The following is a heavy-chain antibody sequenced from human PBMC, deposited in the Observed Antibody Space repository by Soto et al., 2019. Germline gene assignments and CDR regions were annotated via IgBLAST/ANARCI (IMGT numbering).Heavy chain of an antibody. J-gene: IGHJ5*02. CDR2: IFPSDSDT. Sequence: PGESLKISCRTSGYRFTSYWIAWVRQMPGKGLEWMGIIFPSDSDTRYSPSFQGQVTISADRSTSTVFLQWVSLKASDTAVYFCARKDKSGYFNWFDPWGQGTMVTVYS. CDR1: GYRFTSYW. V-gene: IGHV5-51*01. CDR3: ARKDKSGYFNWFDP. D-gene: IGHD3-22*01.